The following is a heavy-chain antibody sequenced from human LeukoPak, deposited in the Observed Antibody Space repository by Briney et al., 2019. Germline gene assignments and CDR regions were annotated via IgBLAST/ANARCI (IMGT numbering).Heavy chain of an antibody. V-gene: IGHV4-39*01. CDR2: IYYSGST. J-gene: IGHJ4*02. CDR3: ARHASNYGPYYFDY. D-gene: IGHD4-17*01. CDR1: GGSISSNSYY. Sequence: SETLSLTCTVSGGSISSNSYYWGWIRQPPGKGLEWIGSIYYSGSTYYNPSLKSRVTISVDTSKNQFSLKLNSVTAADTAVYYCARHASNYGPYYFDYWGQGTLVTVSS.